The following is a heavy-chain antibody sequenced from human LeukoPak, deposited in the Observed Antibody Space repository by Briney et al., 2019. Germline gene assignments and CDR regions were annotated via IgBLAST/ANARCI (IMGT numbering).Heavy chain of an antibody. J-gene: IGHJ6*03. CDR3: ARQIYYYYYMDV. CDR1: GGSISSSSYY. CDR2: IYYSGST. Sequence: SETLSLTCTVSGGSISSSSYYWGWIRQPPGKGLEWIGSIYYSGSTYYNPSLKSRVTISVDTSKNQFSLKLSSVTAADTAVYYCARQIYYYYYMDVWGKGTTVTVSS. V-gene: IGHV4-39*01.